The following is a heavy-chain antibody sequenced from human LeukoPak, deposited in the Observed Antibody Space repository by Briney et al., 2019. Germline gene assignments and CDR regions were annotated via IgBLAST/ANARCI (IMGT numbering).Heavy chain of an antibody. V-gene: IGHV3-23*01. CDR3: ARESMYYYYGMDV. Sequence: GGSLRLSCAASGFTFSSYAMSWVRQAPGKGLEWVSAISGSGGSTYYADSVKGRFTISRDNAKNSLYLQMNSLRAEDTAVYYCARESMYYYYGMDVWGQGTTVTVSS. CDR2: ISGSGGST. D-gene: IGHD2-8*01. J-gene: IGHJ6*02. CDR1: GFTFSSYA.